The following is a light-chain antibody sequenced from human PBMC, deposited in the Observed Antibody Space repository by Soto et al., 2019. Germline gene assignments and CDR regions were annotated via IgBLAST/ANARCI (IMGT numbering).Light chain of an antibody. CDR3: QSYDSSRVV. CDR1: SSNIGAGYD. CDR2: GNT. J-gene: IGLJ2*01. V-gene: IGLV1-40*01. Sequence: QSVLTQPPSVSGAPGQRVTISCTGNSSNIGAGYDVHWYQQFPGAAPKVLIHGNTNRPAGVPARFSGSKSGTSASLAITGLQAEDEADYFGQSYDSSRVVFGGGTKLTVL.